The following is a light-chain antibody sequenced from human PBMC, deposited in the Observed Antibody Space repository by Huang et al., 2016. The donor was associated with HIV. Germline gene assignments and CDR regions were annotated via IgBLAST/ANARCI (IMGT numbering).Light chain of an antibody. J-gene: IGKJ1*01. CDR3: LQDHNYPRT. V-gene: IGKV1-6*01. CDR1: QGITDN. Sequence: ASQMTQSPSSLSASVGDRVTITCRASQGITDNLAWYQQKPGKAPKLLISGASTLRSWVPTRFSGSGSGTDFTLTINSLQPEDYATYYCLQDHNYPRTFGQGTKVEI. CDR2: GAS.